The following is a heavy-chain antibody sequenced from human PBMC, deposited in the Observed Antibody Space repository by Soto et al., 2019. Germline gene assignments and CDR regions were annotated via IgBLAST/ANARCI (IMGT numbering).Heavy chain of an antibody. Sequence: QVQLQQWGAGLLKPSETLSLTCAVYGGSFSGYYWSWIRQPPGKGLEWIGEINHSGSTNYNPSLKSRVTISVDTSKNQFSLKLSSVTAADTAVYYCARDFGAPSPIDYWGQGTLVTVSS. J-gene: IGHJ4*02. D-gene: IGHD3-16*01. CDR2: INHSGST. V-gene: IGHV4-34*01. CDR3: ARDFGAPSPIDY. CDR1: GGSFSGYY.